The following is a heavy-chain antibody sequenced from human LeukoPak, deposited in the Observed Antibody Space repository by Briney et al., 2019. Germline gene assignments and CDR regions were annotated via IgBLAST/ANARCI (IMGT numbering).Heavy chain of an antibody. CDR2: IYYSGST. CDR3: ARRRYDFWSGYSCAFDI. D-gene: IGHD3-3*01. V-gene: IGHV4-30-4*08. CDR1: GTSISSGEYY. Sequence: SQTLSLTCTVSGTSISSGEYYWTWIRQPPGKGLEWIGYIYYSGSTNYNPSLKSRVTISVDTSKNQFSLKLSSVTAADTAVYYCARRRYDFWSGYSCAFDIWGQGTMVTVSS. J-gene: IGHJ3*02.